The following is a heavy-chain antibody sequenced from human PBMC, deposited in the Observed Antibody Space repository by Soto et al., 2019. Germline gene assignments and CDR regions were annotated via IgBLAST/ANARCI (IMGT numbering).Heavy chain of an antibody. V-gene: IGHV3-30*03. Sequence: AMGLRLSCAASGSTFSSYGMHWVRQAPGKGLEWVAVISYDGSNKYYADSVKGRFTISRDNSKNTLYLQMNSLRAEDTAVYYCAPSTGYCSGGSCYSIVDYWGQGTLVTVSS. J-gene: IGHJ4*02. D-gene: IGHD2-15*01. CDR2: ISYDGSNK. CDR3: APSTGYCSGGSCYSIVDY. CDR1: GSTFSSYG.